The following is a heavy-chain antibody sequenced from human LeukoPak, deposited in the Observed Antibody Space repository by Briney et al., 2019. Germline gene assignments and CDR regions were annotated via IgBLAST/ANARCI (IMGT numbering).Heavy chain of an antibody. CDR2: IYTSGST. V-gene: IGHV4-61*10. D-gene: IGHD3-16*01. Sequence: SETLSLTCTVSGGSISSGSYYWSWIRQPAGKGLEWIGCIYTSGSTNYNPSLKSRVTISVDTSKNQFSLKLSSVTAADTAVYYCARALGKDNFLTPYDYWGQGTLVTVSS. CDR1: GGSISSGSYY. J-gene: IGHJ4*02. CDR3: ARALGKDNFLTPYDY.